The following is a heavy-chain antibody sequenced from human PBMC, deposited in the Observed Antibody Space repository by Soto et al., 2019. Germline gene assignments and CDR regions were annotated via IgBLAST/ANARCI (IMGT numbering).Heavy chain of an antibody. CDR3: AKWGGQCDSTSCYLRSSWFVSVDD. CDR2: ISYDGSNK. CDR1: GFTFSNYG. J-gene: IGHJ4*02. D-gene: IGHD2-2*01. V-gene: IGHV3-30*18. Sequence: QVQLVESGGGVVQPGRSLRLSCAASGFTFSNYGMHWVRQAPGKGLEWVALISYDGSNKYYADSVKGLFTISRDNSKNTLYLQMNSLRAEDTAVYYCAKWGGQCDSTSCYLRSSWFVSVDDWGQGTLVTVSS.